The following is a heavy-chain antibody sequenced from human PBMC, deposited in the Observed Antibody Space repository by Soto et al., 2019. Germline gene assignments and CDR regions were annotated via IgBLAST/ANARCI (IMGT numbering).Heavy chain of an antibody. Sequence: SETLSLTCTVSGGSISSYYWSWIRQPPGKGLEWIGYIYYSGSTNYNPSLKSRVTISVDASKNQFSLKLSSVTAADTAVYYCARDRIGYFDYWGQGTLVTVSS. CDR1: GGSISSYY. CDR3: ARDRIGYFDY. J-gene: IGHJ4*02. CDR2: IYYSGST. V-gene: IGHV4-59*01.